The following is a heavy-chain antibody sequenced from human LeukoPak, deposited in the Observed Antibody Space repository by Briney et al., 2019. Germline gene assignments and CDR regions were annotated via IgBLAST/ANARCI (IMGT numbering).Heavy chain of an antibody. J-gene: IGHJ6*03. CDR3: ARGPVAAGTSYYYYYYMDV. Sequence: ASVKVSCKASGYTFTSYDINWVRQATGQGLEWMGWMNPNSGNTGYAQKFQGRVTITRNTSISTAYMELSSLRSEDTAVYYCARGPVAAGTSYYYYYYMDVWGKGTTVTVSS. V-gene: IGHV1-8*03. CDR2: MNPNSGNT. D-gene: IGHD6-13*01. CDR1: GYTFTSYD.